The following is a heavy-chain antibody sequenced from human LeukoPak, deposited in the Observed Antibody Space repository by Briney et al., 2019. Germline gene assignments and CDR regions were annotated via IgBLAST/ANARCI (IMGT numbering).Heavy chain of an antibody. D-gene: IGHD3-22*01. CDR3: ARGRYYYDSSGYYYPYFDY. J-gene: IGHJ4*02. CDR1: GFTFSSYG. Sequence: GGSLRLSCAASGFTFSSYGMHWVRQAPGKGLEWVSAISGSGGSTYYADSVKGRFTISRDNSKNTLYLQMNSLRAEDTAVYYCARGRYYYDSSGYYYPYFDYWGQGPLVTVSS. V-gene: IGHV3-23*01. CDR2: ISGSGGST.